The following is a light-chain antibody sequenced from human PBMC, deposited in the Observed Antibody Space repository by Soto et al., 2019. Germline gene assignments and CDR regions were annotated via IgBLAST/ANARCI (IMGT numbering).Light chain of an antibody. J-gene: IGKJ1*01. CDR1: QCVRSSA. CDR3: QYYGTSPQT. CDR2: GAS. V-gene: IGKV3-20*01. Sequence: EIVLTQSPGTLSLSPGERATLSCGARQCVRSSALAWCQLKSGQAPWRLTYGASGRATCIPDRFIGSGSGTDFTLTISRLEPEDFAVYYCQYYGTSPQTFVQGTKVDNK.